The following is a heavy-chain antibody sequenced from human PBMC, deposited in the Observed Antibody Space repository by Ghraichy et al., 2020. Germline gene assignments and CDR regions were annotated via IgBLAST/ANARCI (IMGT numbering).Heavy chain of an antibody. D-gene: IGHD2-15*01. CDR3: AKTRRPPFIVVVVAAAGPGSYGMDV. CDR1: GFTFSSYA. V-gene: IGHV3-23*01. J-gene: IGHJ6*02. Sequence: GGSLRLSCAASGFTFSSYAMSWVRQAPGKGLEWVSAISGSGGSTYYADSVKGRFTISRDNSKNTLYLQMNSLRAEDTAVYYCAKTRRPPFIVVVVAAAGPGSYGMDVWGQGTTVTVSS. CDR2: ISGSGGST.